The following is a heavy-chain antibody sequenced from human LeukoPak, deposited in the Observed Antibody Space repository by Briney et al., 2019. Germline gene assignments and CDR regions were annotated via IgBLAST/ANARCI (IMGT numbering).Heavy chain of an antibody. Sequence: ASVKVSCKASGYTFTSYHMHWVRQAPGQGLDWVGIINPSAGITTYAQKFQGRVAMTKDTSTSTVYMELSSLRSEDTAVYYCARSQYITMIVARLYQFDDWGEGTLVTVSS. V-gene: IGHV1-46*01. D-gene: IGHD3-22*01. CDR3: ARSQYITMIVARLYQFDD. J-gene: IGHJ4*02. CDR1: GYTFTSYH. CDR2: INPSAGIT.